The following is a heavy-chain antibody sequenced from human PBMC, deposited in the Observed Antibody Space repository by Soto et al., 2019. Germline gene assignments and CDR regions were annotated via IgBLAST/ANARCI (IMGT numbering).Heavy chain of an antibody. CDR2: ISSASSET. CDR3: ARVAD. CDR1: GFTFSSVS. J-gene: IGHJ4*02. Sequence: GGSLRLSCEASGFTFSSVSMNWVRQVPGKGLEWVASISSASSETWYADSVKGRFIISRDNAQNSLFLQMNTLRPEDSAIYYCARVADWGPGTQVTVSS. V-gene: IGHV3-21*01.